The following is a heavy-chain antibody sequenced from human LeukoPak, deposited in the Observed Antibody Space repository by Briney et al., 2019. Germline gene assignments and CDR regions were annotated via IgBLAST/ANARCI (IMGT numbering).Heavy chain of an antibody. CDR2: ISAYNGNT. CDR1: GYTFTSYG. Sequence: ASVKVSCKASGYTFTSYGISWVRQAPGQGLEWMGWISAYNGNTNYARKLQGRVTMTTDTSTSTAYMELRSLRSDDTAVYYCARDGITIFGVVIGYYYYYYMDVWGKGTTVTVSS. CDR3: ARDGITIFGVVIGYYYYYYMDV. D-gene: IGHD3-3*01. V-gene: IGHV1-18*01. J-gene: IGHJ6*03.